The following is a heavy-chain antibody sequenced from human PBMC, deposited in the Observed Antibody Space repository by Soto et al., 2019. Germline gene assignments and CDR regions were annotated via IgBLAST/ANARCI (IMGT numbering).Heavy chain of an antibody. CDR2: IYYSGST. Sequence: SETLSLTCTVSGGSISSGGYYWSWIRQHPGKGLEWIGYIYYSGSTYYNPSLKSRVTISVDTSKNQFSLKLSSVTAADTAVYYWARVSDYYDSSGYYDYWGQGTLVTVSS. CDR1: GGSISSGGYY. J-gene: IGHJ4*02. CDR3: ARVSDYYDSSGYYDY. V-gene: IGHV4-31*03. D-gene: IGHD3-22*01.